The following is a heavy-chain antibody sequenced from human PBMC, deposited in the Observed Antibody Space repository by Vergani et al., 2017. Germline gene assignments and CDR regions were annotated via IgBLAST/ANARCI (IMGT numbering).Heavy chain of an antibody. CDR2: NNTNTGNP. CDR1: GYTFTSEA. Sequence: QVQLVQSGSELKKPGASVKVSCKASGYTFTSEAMNWVRQAPGQGLEWMGWNNTNTGNPTYAQSFTGRFVFSLDTSVSTAYLQISSLKAEDTAVYYCARIDSSGYYYGGWFDPWGQGIVVIVSS. V-gene: IGHV7-4-1*02. CDR3: ARIDSSGYYYGGWFDP. D-gene: IGHD3-22*01. J-gene: IGHJ5*02.